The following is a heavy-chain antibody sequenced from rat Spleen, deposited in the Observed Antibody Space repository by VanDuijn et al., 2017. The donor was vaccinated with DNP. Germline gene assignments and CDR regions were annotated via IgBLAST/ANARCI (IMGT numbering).Heavy chain of an antibody. CDR1: GFTFNDYW. Sequence: EVQLVESGGDLVQPGKSLKLSCVASGFTFNDYWMTWIRQAPGKGLEWIATIANSGGGTYYSDSVKGRFTISRDNAKNTLSLQMNSLRSEDTATYYCTTDATRDYYAMDAWGQGTSVTVSS. V-gene: IGHV5-31*01. D-gene: IGHD1-4*01. CDR3: TTDATRDYYAMDA. CDR2: IANSGGGT. J-gene: IGHJ4*01.